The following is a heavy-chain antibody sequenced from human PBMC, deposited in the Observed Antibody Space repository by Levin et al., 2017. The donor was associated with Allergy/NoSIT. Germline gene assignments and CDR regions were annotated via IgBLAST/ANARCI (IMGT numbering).Heavy chain of an antibody. CDR2: IFPSDSDT. Sequence: GESLKISCQASGYSFTSYWFGWVRQRPGKGLEWMGLIFPSDSDTRVSPSFQGQIIMSVDKSISTAYLQWSSLKASDSAMYYCARRDSDGSNSFDYWGQGTLVTVSS. CDR1: GYSFTSYW. D-gene: IGHD4-23*01. CDR3: ARRDSDGSNSFDY. J-gene: IGHJ4*02. V-gene: IGHV5-51*01.